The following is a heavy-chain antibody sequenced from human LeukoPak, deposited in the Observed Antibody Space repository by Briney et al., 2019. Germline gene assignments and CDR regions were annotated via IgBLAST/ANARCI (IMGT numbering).Heavy chain of an antibody. CDR2: IYPGDSDT. J-gene: IGHJ4*02. CDR3: ARLPRYCSSTSCHFDY. CDR1: GYSFTSYW. D-gene: IGHD2-2*01. V-gene: IGHV5-51*01. Sequence: GESLKISCKGSGYSFTSYWIGWVRQMPGKGLEWMGIIYPGDSDTRYSPPFQGQVTISADKSISTAYLQWSSLKASDTAMYYCARLPRYCSSTSCHFDYWGQGTLVTVSS.